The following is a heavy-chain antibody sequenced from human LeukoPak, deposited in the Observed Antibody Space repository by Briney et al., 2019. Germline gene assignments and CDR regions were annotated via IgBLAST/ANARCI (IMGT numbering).Heavy chain of an antibody. D-gene: IGHD3-10*01. V-gene: IGHV4-39*07. J-gene: IGHJ4*02. Sequence: PSETLSLTCTVSGGSIIRSRFWWGWIRQPPGKGLEWIGSIYYSGVSYYNTSLKSRVTISVDTSKNQFSLKLSSVTAADTAVYYCASITVVREGYWGQGTLVTVSS. CDR2: IYYSGVS. CDR1: GGSIIRSRFW. CDR3: ASITVVREGY.